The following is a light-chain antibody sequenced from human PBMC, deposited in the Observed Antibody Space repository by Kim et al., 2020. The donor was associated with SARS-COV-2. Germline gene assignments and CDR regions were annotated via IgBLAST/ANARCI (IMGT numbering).Light chain of an antibody. J-gene: IGLJ2*01. CDR3: QAWDSSTVV. V-gene: IGLV3-1*01. CDR2: QDN. Sequence: SVSPGQTATITCSAEKLGEKYASWDQQRPGQSPILGSFQDNKRPSGIPERFSGSNSGNTATLTISGTQTMDEADYYCQAWDSSTVVFGGGTQLTVL. CDR1: KLGEKY.